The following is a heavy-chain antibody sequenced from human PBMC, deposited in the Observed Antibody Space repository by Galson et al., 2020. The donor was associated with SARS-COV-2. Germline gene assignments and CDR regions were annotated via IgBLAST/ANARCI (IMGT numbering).Heavy chain of an antibody. CDR1: GYTFTSYD. J-gene: IGHJ4*02. CDR2: MNPNSGNT. CDR3: ARGQDVLLWFGELLPLFY. Sequence: ASVKVSCKASGYTFTSYDINWVRQATGQGLEWMGWMNPNSGNTGYAQKFQGRVTMTRNTSISTAYMELSSLRSEDTAVYYCARGQDVLLWFGELLPLFYWGQGTLVTVSS. D-gene: IGHD3-10*01. V-gene: IGHV1-8*01.